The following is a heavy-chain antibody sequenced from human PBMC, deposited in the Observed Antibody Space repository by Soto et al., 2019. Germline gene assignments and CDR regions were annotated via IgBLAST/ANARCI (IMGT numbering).Heavy chain of an antibody. CDR3: ARRYGSCFDY. CDR1: GGSISSYY. J-gene: IGHJ4*02. CDR2: IYYSGST. D-gene: IGHD5-18*01. V-gene: IGHV4-59*08. Sequence: SETLSLTCTVSGGSISSYYWSWIRQPPGKGLEWIGYIYYSGSTNYNPSLKSRVTISVDTSKNQFSLKLSSVTAAYTDVYYCARRYGSCFDYWGQGTLVTVSS.